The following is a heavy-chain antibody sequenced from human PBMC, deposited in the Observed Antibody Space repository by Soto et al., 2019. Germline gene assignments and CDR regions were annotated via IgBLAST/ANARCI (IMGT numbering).Heavy chain of an antibody. CDR3: ARVGAAGMDV. CDR2: ISGSGSTI. Sequence: PGGSLRLSCAASGFTFSSYEMNWVRQAPGKGLEWVSYISGSGSTIYYADSVKGRFTISRDNAKNSLYLQMNSLRAEDTAVYYCARVGAAGMDVWGQGTTVTVSS. V-gene: IGHV3-48*03. CDR1: GFTFSSYE. J-gene: IGHJ6*02. D-gene: IGHD6-25*01.